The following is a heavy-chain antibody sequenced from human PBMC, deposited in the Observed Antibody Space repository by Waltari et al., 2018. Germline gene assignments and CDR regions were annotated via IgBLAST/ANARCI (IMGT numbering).Heavy chain of an antibody. J-gene: IGHJ4*02. CDR1: GGSISRGGSS. CDR3: ARVRTRGYLDY. CDR2: IYHSGST. V-gene: IGHV4-30-2*01. Sequence: QLQLQESGSGLVKPSQTLSLTCAVSGGSISRGGSSWRWIRQPPGKGLEWIGYIYHSGSTYYNPSLKSRVTISVDRSKNQFSLKLSSVTAADTAVYYCARVRTRGYLDYWGQGTLVTVSS. D-gene: IGHD5-12*01.